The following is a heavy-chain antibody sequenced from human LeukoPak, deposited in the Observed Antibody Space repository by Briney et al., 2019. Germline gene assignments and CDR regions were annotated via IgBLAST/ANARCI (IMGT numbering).Heavy chain of an antibody. J-gene: IGHJ4*02. CDR2: IKQDGSEK. CDR1: GFTFSSYW. D-gene: IGHD1-1*01. Sequence: PGGSLRLSCAASGFTFSSYWMSWVRQAPGKGLEWVANIKQDGSEKYYVDSVKGRFTISRDNAKNSLYLQMNGLRAEDTAVYYCAREPQTWKTFLSFLDYWGQGTLVTVSS. V-gene: IGHV3-7*01. CDR3: AREPQTWKTFLSFLDY.